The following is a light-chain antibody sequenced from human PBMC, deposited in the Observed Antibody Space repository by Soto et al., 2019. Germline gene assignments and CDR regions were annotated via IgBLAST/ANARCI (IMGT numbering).Light chain of an antibody. J-gene: IGLJ3*02. CDR1: TSNIGSNT. CDR2: STT. Sequence: QAVVTQPPSASGTPGQTVTISCSGNTSNIGSNTVNWYQQFPGTAPKFLIFSTTQRPSGVPARFSGSKSGTSASLAIGGLQPDDEAHYYCGAWDNSLKGWVFGGGTQLTVL. V-gene: IGLV1-44*01. CDR3: GAWDNSLKGWV.